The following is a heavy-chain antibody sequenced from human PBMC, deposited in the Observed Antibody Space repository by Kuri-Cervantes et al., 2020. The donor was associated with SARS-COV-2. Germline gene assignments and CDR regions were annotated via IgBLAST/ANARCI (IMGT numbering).Heavy chain of an antibody. CDR3: ARHEGYCSGGSCYYYYYMDV. J-gene: IGHJ6*03. CDR1: GFTFSSYG. CDR2: IWYDGSNK. V-gene: IGHV3-33*01. D-gene: IGHD2-15*01. Sequence: GESLKISCAASGFTFSSYGMHWVRQAPGKGLEWVAVIWYDGSNKYYADSVKGRFTISRDNSKNTLYLQMNSLRAEDTAVYYCARHEGYCSGGSCYYYYYMDVWGKGTTVTVSS.